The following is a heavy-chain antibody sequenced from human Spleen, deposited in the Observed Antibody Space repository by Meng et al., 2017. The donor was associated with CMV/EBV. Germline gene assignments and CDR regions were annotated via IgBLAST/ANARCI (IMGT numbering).Heavy chain of an antibody. CDR2: INTNAGVP. J-gene: IGHJ4*02. V-gene: IGHV7-4-1*02. D-gene: IGHD1-26*01. Sequence: QVQLVQSGPGLKKPGASVTVSCKASGYTFTNYAMNWVRQAPGQGLEWMGWINTNAGVPTYAEDFTGRFVFSVDTSVTTAYLQISSLEAEDTAVYYCARFRGSYFFDYWGQGTLVTVSS. CDR1: GYTFTNYA. CDR3: ARFRGSYFFDY.